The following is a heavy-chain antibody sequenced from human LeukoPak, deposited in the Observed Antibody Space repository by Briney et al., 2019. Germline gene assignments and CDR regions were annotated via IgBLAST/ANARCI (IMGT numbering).Heavy chain of an antibody. V-gene: IGHV3-7*01. J-gene: IGHJ6*02. CDR2: IKQDGSEK. D-gene: IGHD2-8*01. CDR1: GFTFSSYW. CDR3: ARVAGSIVLMVYAINYYGMDV. Sequence: GGSLRLSCAASGFTFSSYWMSWVRQAPGKGLERVANIKQDGSEKYYVDSVKGRFTISRDNAKNSLYLQMNSLRAEDTAVYYCARVAGSIVLMVYAINYYGMDVSGQGTTVTVSS.